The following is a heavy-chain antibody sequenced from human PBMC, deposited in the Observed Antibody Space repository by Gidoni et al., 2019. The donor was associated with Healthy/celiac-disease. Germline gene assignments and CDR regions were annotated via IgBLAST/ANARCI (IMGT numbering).Heavy chain of an antibody. CDR3: AKSLNLLWFGEVVGLDY. D-gene: IGHD3-10*01. CDR1: GFPFSSYA. Sequence: EVQLLESGGGLVQPGGSLRLSCAASGFPFSSYAMGWVRQAPGKGLEWVSAMSGSGGSTYYADSVKGRFTISRDNSKNTLYLQMNSLRAEDTAVYYCAKSLNLLWFGEVVGLDYWGQGTLVTVSS. J-gene: IGHJ4*02. V-gene: IGHV3-23*01. CDR2: MSGSGGST.